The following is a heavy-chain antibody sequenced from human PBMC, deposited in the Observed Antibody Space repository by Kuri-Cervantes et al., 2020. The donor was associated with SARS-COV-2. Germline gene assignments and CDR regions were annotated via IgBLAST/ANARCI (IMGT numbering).Heavy chain of an antibody. J-gene: IGHJ4*02. CDR1: GFTFSNAW. D-gene: IGHD4-17*01. Sequence: GGSLRLSCAASGFTFSNAWMNWVRQAPGKGLEWVGRIKSKTDGGTTDYAAPVKGRFTISRDDSKSIAYLQMNSLKTEDTAVYYCTREHDYGDRMWDYWGQETLVTVSS. V-gene: IGHV3-15*07. CDR2: IKSKTDGGTT. CDR3: TREHDYGDRMWDY.